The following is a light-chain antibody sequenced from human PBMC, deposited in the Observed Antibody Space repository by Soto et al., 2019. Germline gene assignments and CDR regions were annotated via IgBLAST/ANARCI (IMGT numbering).Light chain of an antibody. CDR1: QSVSSSY. CDR2: GTS. CDR3: QQFATSPLP. V-gene: IGKV3-20*01. Sequence: ETVLTQSPGTLSLSPGERATLSCRASQSVSSSYLVWYQQKPGQAPRLLIYGTSTRATGIPDRFSGSGSGTDFTLTISRLEPEDFAVYYCQQFATSPLPFGPGTKVDFK. J-gene: IGKJ3*01.